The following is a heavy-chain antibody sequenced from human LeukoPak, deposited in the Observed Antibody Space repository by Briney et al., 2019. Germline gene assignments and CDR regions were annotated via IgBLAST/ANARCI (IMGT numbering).Heavy chain of an antibody. CDR1: GFPFYDYS. CDR3: AKDFSFAATSYYFDF. D-gene: IGHD2-15*01. V-gene: IGHV3-9*01. Sequence: GGSLRLSCAASGFPFYDYSMHWVRQPPGKGLEWLSGIDWNSGSIGYSDSVKGRFTISRDNAKNSLYLQMNSLRADDTAFYYCAKDFSFAATSYYFDFWGRGTLVTVSS. J-gene: IGHJ4*02. CDR2: IDWNSGSI.